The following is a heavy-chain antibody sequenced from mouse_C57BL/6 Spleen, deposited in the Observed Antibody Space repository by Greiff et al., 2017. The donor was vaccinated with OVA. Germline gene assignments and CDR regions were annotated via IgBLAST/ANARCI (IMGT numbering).Heavy chain of an antibody. Sequence: QVQLKQPGAELVKPGASVKMSCKASGYTFTSYWITWVKQRPGQGLEWIGDIYPGSGSTNYNENFKSKATLTVDTSSSTAYMQLSSLTSEDSAVYYCARSGYYDAMDYWGQGTSVTVSS. CDR1: GYTFTSYW. D-gene: IGHD2-2*01. J-gene: IGHJ4*01. V-gene: IGHV1-55*01. CDR2: IYPGSGST. CDR3: ARSGYYDAMDY.